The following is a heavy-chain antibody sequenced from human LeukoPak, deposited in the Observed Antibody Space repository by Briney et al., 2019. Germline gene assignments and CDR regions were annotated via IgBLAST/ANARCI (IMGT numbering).Heavy chain of an antibody. D-gene: IGHD6-19*01. J-gene: IGHJ5*02. CDR3: ARVGSGWYGSGWFDP. Sequence: SETLSLTCTVSGGSISSSSYYWGWIRQPPGKGLEWIGSIYYSGSTYYNPSLKSRVTISLDTSKNQFSLKLSSVTAADTAVYYCARVGSGWYGSGWFDPWGQGTLVTVSS. CDR2: IYYSGST. V-gene: IGHV4-39*07. CDR1: GGSISSSSYY.